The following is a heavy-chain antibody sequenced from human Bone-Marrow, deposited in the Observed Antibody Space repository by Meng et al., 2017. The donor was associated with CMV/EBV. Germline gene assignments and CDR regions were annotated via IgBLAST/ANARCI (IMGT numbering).Heavy chain of an antibody. Sequence: GESLKISCAASGFTFSGYEMNWVRQAPGKGLEWVAVISYDGSNKYYADSVKGRFTISRDNSKNTLYLQMNSLRAEDTAVYYCARGQHHDILIVGGNWFDPWGQGTLVTVSS. CDR1: GFTFSGYE. V-gene: IGHV3-30*04. CDR3: ARGQHHDILIVGGNWFDP. J-gene: IGHJ5*02. D-gene: IGHD3-9*01. CDR2: ISYDGSNK.